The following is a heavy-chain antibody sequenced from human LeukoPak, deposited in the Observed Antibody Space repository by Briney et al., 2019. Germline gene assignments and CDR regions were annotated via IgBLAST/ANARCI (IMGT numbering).Heavy chain of an antibody. J-gene: IGHJ5*02. CDR3: ARGGVRFIAAAVNNWFDP. Sequence: ASVKVSCKASGYTFTGYYMHWVRQAPGQGLEWMGCINPNSGGTNYAQKFQGRVTMTRDTSISTAYMELSRLRSDDTAVYYCARGGVRFIAAAVNNWFDPWGQGTLVTVSS. D-gene: IGHD6-13*01. CDR1: GYTFTGYY. CDR2: INPNSGGT. V-gene: IGHV1-2*02.